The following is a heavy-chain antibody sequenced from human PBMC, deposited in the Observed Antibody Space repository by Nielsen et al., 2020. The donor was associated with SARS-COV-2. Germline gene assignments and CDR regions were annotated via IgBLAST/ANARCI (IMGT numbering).Heavy chain of an antibody. Sequence: GESLKISCAASGFTFSNAWMSWVRQAPGKGLEWVGRIKSKTDGGTTDYAAPVKGRFTISRDDSKNTLYLQMNSLKTEDTAVYYCTTHEAYCGGDCYYDFDYWGQGTLVTVSS. CDR1: GFTFSNAW. D-gene: IGHD2-21*02. CDR3: TTHEAYCGGDCYYDFDY. CDR2: IKSKTDGGTT. V-gene: IGHV3-15*01. J-gene: IGHJ4*02.